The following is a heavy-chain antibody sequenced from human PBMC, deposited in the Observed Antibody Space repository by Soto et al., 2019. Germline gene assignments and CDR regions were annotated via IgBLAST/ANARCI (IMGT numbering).Heavy chain of an antibody. CDR1: GGSISSSSYY. CDR2: IYYSGST. D-gene: IGHD3-3*01. CDR3: AGSYYDFWSGYYTGRFDP. Sequence: PSETLSLTCTVSGGSISSSSYYWGWIRQPPXKGLEWIGSIYYSGSTYYNPSLKSRVTISVDTSKNQFSLKLSSVTAADTAVYYCAGSYYDFWSGYYTGRFDPWGQGTLVTVSS. J-gene: IGHJ5*02. V-gene: IGHV4-39*01.